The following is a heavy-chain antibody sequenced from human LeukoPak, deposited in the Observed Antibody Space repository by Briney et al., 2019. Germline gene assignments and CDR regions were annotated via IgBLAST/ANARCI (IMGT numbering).Heavy chain of an antibody. J-gene: IGHJ6*02. D-gene: IGHD3-3*01. CDR3: AGCITIFGVVIKPDYYYGMDV. CDR1: GFTFSSHA. Sequence: GGSLRLSCAASGFTFSSHAMSWVRQAPGKGLEWVAVISYDGSNKYYADSVKGRFTISRDNSKNTLYLQMNSLRAEDTAMYYCAGCITIFGVVIKPDYYYGMDVWGQGTTVTVSS. V-gene: IGHV3-30*04. CDR2: ISYDGSNK.